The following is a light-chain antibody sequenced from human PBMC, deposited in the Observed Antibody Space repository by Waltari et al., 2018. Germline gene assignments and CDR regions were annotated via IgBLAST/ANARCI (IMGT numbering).Light chain of an antibody. V-gene: IGKV3-20*01. Sequence: EIVLTQSPGTLSLSPGERATLSCRASQSVRSIYFAWYQQKPGQAPRLLLSGASRRATGIPDRFSGSGSETDFTLTISRLEPEDFAVYYCQQLDGSTGTFGQGTKVEI. CDR2: GAS. CDR1: QSVRSIY. CDR3: QQLDGSTGT. J-gene: IGKJ1*01.